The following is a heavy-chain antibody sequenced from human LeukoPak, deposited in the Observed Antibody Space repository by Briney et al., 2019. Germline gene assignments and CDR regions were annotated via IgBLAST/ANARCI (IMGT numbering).Heavy chain of an antibody. D-gene: IGHD6-13*01. V-gene: IGHV1-69*13. CDR1: GGTFSSYA. Sequence: SVKVSCKACGGTFSSYAISWVRQAPGQGLEWMGGIIPIFGTANYAQKFQGRVTITADESTSTAYMELSSLRSEDTAVYYCARSRIAAAHFDYWGQGTLVTVSS. CDR2: IIPIFGTA. CDR3: ARSRIAAAHFDY. J-gene: IGHJ4*02.